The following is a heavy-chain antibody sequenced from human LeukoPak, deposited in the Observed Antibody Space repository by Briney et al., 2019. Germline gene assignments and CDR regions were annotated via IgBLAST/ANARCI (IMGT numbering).Heavy chain of an antibody. CDR3: AAGTAADF. CDR1: GTPLSDYY. D-gene: IGHD6-13*01. J-gene: IGHJ4*02. V-gene: IGHV3-11*03. Sequence: GGSLRLSCVVSGTPLSDYYMNWIRQAPGKGLEWISYISSSSSYTDYADSVKGRFTISRDNAKSALYLQMNSLRLEDTAVYYCAAGTAADFWGQGTLVTVSS. CDR2: ISSSSSYT.